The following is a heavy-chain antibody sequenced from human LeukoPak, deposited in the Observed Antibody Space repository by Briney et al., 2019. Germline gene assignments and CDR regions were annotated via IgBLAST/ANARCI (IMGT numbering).Heavy chain of an antibody. CDR2: MNPNSGNT. V-gene: IGHV1-8*01. CDR3: ARGSGSYYLPFDAFDI. CDR1: GYTFTSYD. D-gene: IGHD1-26*01. J-gene: IGHJ3*02. Sequence: ASVKVSCKASGYTFTSYDINWVRQATGQGLEWMGWMNPNSGNTGYAQKFQGRVTMTRDTSISTAYMELSSLRSDDTAVYYCARGSGSYYLPFDAFDIWGQGTLVTVSS.